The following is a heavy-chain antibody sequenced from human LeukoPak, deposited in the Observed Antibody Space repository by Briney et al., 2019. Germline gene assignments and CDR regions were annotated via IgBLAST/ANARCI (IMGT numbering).Heavy chain of an antibody. Sequence: KPSETLSLTCTVSGGSISSSSYYWGWIRQPPGKGLEWIGSIYYSGSTYYNPSLKSRVTISVDTSKNQFSLKLSSVTAADTAVYYCARIRWFGDRAFDYWGQGTLVTVSS. CDR1: GGSISSSSYY. D-gene: IGHD3-10*01. J-gene: IGHJ4*02. V-gene: IGHV4-39*07. CDR3: ARIRWFGDRAFDY. CDR2: IYYSGST.